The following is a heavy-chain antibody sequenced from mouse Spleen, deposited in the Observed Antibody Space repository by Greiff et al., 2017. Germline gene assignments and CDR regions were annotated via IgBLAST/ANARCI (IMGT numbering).Heavy chain of an antibody. CDR1: GYTFTSYW. CDR3: ASSYYSYDVRAY. J-gene: IGHJ3*01. CDR2: IHPNSGST. V-gene: IGHV1-64*01. Sequence: QVQLQQPGAELVKPGASVKLSCKASGYTFTSYWMHWVKQRPGQGLEWIGMIHPNSGSTNYNEKFKSKATLTVDKSSSTAYMQLSSLTSEDSAVYYCASSYYSYDVRAYWGQGTLVTVSA. D-gene: IGHD2-12*01.